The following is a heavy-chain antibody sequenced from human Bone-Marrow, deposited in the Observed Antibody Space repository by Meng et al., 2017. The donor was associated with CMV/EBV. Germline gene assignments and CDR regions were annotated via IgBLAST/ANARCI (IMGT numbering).Heavy chain of an antibody. D-gene: IGHD6-13*01. CDR1: GGTVSSYN. CDR2: IIPILGIA. V-gene: IGHV1-69*02. J-gene: IGHJ6*02. CDR3: AYLRSTGYSSSWPYYYYYYGMDV. Sequence: SVQVSCKAPGGTVSSYNISWGRQAPGQGLEWMGRIIPILGIANYAQKFQGRVTITADKSTSTAYMELSSLRSEDTAVYYCAYLRSTGYSSSWPYYYYYYGMDVWGQGTTVTVSS.